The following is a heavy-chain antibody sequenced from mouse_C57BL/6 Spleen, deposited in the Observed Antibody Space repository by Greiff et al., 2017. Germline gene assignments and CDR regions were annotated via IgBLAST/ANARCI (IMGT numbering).Heavy chain of an antibody. CDR3: ARREDY. CDR2: IYPGDGDT. V-gene: IGHV1-80*01. Sequence: VQLQQSGAELVKPGASVKISCKASGYAFSSYWMTWVQQRPGKGLEWIGQIYPGDGDTNYNGKFKGKATLTAAKSSSTAYMQLSSLTSEDSAVYFCARREDYWGQGTTLTVSS. J-gene: IGHJ2*01. CDR1: GYAFSSYW.